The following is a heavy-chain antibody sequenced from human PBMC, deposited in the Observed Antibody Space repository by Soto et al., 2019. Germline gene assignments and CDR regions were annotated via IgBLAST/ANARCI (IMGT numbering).Heavy chain of an antibody. V-gene: IGHV3-21*01. Sequence: GGSLRLSCAASGFTFRSFTMNWVRQAPGKGLEWVSTISSNSAYIYYTDALRGRFTISRDNAKNSLHLQMNSLRAEDTAVYYCTRDASRDSSARGWFDPWGPGTLITVSS. J-gene: IGHJ5*02. CDR2: ISSNSAYI. CDR3: TRDASRDSSARGWFDP. CDR1: GFTFRSFT. D-gene: IGHD6-13*01.